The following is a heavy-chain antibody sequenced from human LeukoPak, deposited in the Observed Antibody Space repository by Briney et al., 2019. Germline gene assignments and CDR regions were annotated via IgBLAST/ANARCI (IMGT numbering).Heavy chain of an antibody. J-gene: IGHJ4*02. CDR2: ISSSGSTI. CDR3: ARDRSSDYGDYVFDY. D-gene: IGHD4-17*01. CDR1: GFTLSSYW. Sequence: PGGSLRLSCAASGFTLSSYWMNWVRQAPGKGLEWVSYISSSGSTIYYADSVKGRFTISRDNAKNSLYLQMNSLRAEDTAVYYCARDRSSDYGDYVFDYWGQGTLVTVSS. V-gene: IGHV3-48*03.